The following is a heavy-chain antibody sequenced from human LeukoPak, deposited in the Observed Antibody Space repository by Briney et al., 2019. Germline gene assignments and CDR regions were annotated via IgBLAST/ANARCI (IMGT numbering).Heavy chain of an antibody. J-gene: IGHJ4*02. CDR3: ARGDSSGWPYFDY. CDR1: GGSISSSAYH. V-gene: IGHV4-39*07. CDR2: IYTSGST. D-gene: IGHD6-19*01. Sequence: SETLSLTCTVSGGSISSSAYHWGWIRQPPGKGLEWIGRIYTSGSTNYNPSLKSRVTISVDTSKNQFSLKLSSVTAADTAVYYCARGDSSGWPYFDYWGQGTLVTVSS.